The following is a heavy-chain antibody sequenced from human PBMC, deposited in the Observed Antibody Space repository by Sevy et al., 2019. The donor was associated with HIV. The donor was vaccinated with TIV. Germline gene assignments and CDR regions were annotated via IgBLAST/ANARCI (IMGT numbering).Heavy chain of an antibody. Sequence: ASVKVSCKASGYTFTGYYMHWVRQAPGQGLEWMGWINPNSGGTNYAQKFKGRVTNTRDTSISTAYMELSRLRSDGRAVYYCARVGPGYDILSGLDAFDIWGQGTMVTVSS. D-gene: IGHD3-9*01. V-gene: IGHV1-2*02. CDR3: ARVGPGYDILSGLDAFDI. CDR2: INPNSGGT. J-gene: IGHJ3*02. CDR1: GYTFTGYY.